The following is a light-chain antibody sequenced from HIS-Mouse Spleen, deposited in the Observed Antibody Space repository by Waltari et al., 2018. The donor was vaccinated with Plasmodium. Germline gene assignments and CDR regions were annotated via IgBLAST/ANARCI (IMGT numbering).Light chain of an antibody. V-gene: IGLV3-25*03. J-gene: IGLJ1*01. Sequence: SYELTQPPSVSVSPGQTARITCSGDALQKQYADWDQKKTGQAPVLVIYKDSERPSALLDRCSGSSSGTTVTLTISGVQAEDEADYYCQSADSSGTYVFGTGTKVTVL. CDR1: ALQKQY. CDR3: QSADSSGTYV. CDR2: KDS.